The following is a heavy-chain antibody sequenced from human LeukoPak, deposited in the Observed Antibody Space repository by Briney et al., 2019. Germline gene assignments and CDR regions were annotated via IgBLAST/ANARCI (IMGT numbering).Heavy chain of an antibody. J-gene: IGHJ4*02. CDR1: GGSISSYY. Sequence: PSETLSLTCTVSGGSISSYYWNWIRQPAGKGLEWIGRIYTSGSTNYNPSLKSRVTMSVDTSKNQFSLKLSSVTAADTAVYYCARDLSLVDGTSMFDYWGQGTLVTVSS. D-gene: IGHD2-2*01. CDR2: IYTSGST. CDR3: ARDLSLVDGTSMFDY. V-gene: IGHV4-4*07.